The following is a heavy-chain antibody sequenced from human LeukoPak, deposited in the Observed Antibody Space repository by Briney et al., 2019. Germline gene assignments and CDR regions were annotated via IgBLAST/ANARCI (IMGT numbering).Heavy chain of an antibody. D-gene: IGHD3-10*01. CDR2: INHSGST. Sequence: SETLSLTCAVYGGSFSGYYWSWIRQPPGKGLDWIGDINHSGSTNYNPPLKSRVTISVDTSKNQFSLKLSSVTAADTAVYYCARHYYGSGFLDYWGQGVLVTVSS. CDR3: ARHYYGSGFLDY. V-gene: IGHV4-34*01. CDR1: GGSFSGYY. J-gene: IGHJ4*02.